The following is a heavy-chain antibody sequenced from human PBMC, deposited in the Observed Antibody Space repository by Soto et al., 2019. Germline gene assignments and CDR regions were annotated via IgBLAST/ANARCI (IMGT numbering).Heavy chain of an antibody. V-gene: IGHV3-23*01. CDR1: GFTISNYA. D-gene: IGHD5-12*01. Sequence: PGGSLRLSCAASGFTISNYAMRWVRQAPGKGLEWVSTVSGGTTAYAASVKGRFIISRDNSINTLYLQMGSLTAEDTALYYCAKDLATSSSCAMDVCGQGTSVTVSS. CDR2: VSGGTT. J-gene: IGHJ6*02. CDR3: AKDLATSSSCAMDV.